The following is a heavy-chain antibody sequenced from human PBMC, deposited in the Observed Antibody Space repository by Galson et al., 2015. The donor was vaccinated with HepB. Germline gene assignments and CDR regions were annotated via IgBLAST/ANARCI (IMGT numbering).Heavy chain of an antibody. D-gene: IGHD6-19*01. J-gene: IGHJ6*02. CDR2: INPSGGST. CDR1: GYTFTSYY. V-gene: IGHV1-46*01. CDR3: ASTVAAPGGPYYYYGMDV. Sequence: VKVSCKASGYTFTSYYMHWVRQAPGQGLEWMGIINPSGGSTSYAQKFQGRVTMTRDTSTSTVYMELSSLRSEDTAVYYCASTVAAPGGPYYYYGMDVWGQGTTVTVSS.